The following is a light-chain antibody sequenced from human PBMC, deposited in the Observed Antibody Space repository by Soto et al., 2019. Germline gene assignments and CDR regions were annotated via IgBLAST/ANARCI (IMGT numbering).Light chain of an antibody. CDR1: QSISRW. CDR3: QQFNDYSSIT. V-gene: IGKV1-5*03. CDR2: RAS. Sequence: DIQMTQSPSTLSASVGDRVTISCRASQSISRWLAWYQQKPGKAPNLLIYRASSLESGVPSRFSVSGSGTEFTLTISSLQPDDFATYYCQQFNDYSSITFGQGTRLEIK. J-gene: IGKJ5*01.